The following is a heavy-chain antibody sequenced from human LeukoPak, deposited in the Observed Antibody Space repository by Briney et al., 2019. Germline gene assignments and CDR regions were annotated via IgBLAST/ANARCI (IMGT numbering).Heavy chain of an antibody. V-gene: IGHV4-39*07. J-gene: IGHJ5*02. D-gene: IGHD5/OR15-5a*01. Sequence: SETLSLTCTVSGDSISSADYYWAWIRQPPGKGLGWIGSIYYSGSTYYNPSLKSRVTISLDTSKNQFSLRLNSVTAADTAVYSCARDKSRNWFDPWGQGTLVTVSS. CDR2: IYYSGST. CDR1: GDSISSADYY. CDR3: ARDKSRNWFDP.